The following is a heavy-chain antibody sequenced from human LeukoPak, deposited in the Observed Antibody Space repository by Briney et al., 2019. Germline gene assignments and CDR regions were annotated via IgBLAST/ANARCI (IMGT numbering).Heavy chain of an antibody. D-gene: IGHD3-9*01. CDR3: ARGHLRYSY. J-gene: IGHJ4*02. CDR1: GGSFSGYY. Sequence: SETLSLTCAVYGGSFSGYYWSWIRQPPGKGLEWIGEINHSGSTNYNPSLKSRVTISVDTSKNQLSLKLSSVTAADTAVYYCARGHLRYSYWGQGTLVTVSS. V-gene: IGHV4-34*01. CDR2: INHSGST.